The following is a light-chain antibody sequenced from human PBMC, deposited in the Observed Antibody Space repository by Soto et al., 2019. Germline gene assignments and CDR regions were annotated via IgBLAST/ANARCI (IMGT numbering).Light chain of an antibody. CDR3: QQYSNYSLYT. CDR1: QSISCW. V-gene: IGKV1-5*01. CDR2: DAS. J-gene: IGKJ2*01. Sequence: DIQMTQYPSTLSASVGVRVTITCRASQSISCWLAWFQQNPGKAPQLLIYDASTLESGVPSRFSGSGSGTQFTLTIISLQPDDFATYFCQQYSNYSLYTFGQGTKLEI.